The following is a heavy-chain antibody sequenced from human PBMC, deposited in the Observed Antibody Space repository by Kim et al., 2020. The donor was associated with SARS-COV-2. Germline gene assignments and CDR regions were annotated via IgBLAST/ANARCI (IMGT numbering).Heavy chain of an antibody. CDR1: GGSFSGYY. Sequence: SETLSLTCAVYGGSFSGYYWSWVRQPPRKGLEWIGEVNDSGVARYTSSLKPRVTISIDTSKTQFSLNLRSATAADTALYYCARTVGSTTYFDNLGQGTL. V-gene: IGHV4-34*01. CDR2: VNDSGVA. CDR3: ARTVGSTTYFDN. J-gene: IGHJ4*02. D-gene: IGHD1-26*01.